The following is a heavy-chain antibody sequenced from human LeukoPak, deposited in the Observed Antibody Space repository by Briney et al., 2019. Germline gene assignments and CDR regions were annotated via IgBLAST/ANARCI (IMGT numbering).Heavy chain of an antibody. CDR1: GFTFSSYA. D-gene: IGHD3-22*01. J-gene: IGHJ4*02. CDR3: AKATKAIVVDNYFDN. CDR2: ISGGGGST. Sequence: PGGSLRLSCAASGFTFSSYAMSWVRQAPGKGLEWVSTISGGGGSTYYADSVKGRFTISRDNSKNTLYLQMNSLRAEDTAVYYCAKATKAIVVDNYFDNWGQGTLVTVSS. V-gene: IGHV3-23*01.